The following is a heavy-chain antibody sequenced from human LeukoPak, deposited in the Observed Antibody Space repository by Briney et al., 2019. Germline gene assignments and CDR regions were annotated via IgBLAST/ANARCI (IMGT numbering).Heavy chain of an antibody. V-gene: IGHV3-74*01. CDR1: GFTFSSYW. CDR3: ARLSNGAFFDY. D-gene: IGHD6-19*01. CDR2: INSDGSRT. J-gene: IGHJ4*02. Sequence: GGSLRLSCAASGFTFSSYWMHWVRQAPGKGLVWVSRINSDGSRTTNADSVKGRFTISRDNAKNTLYLQMNSLRAEDTAVYYCARLSNGAFFDYWGQGTLVTVSS.